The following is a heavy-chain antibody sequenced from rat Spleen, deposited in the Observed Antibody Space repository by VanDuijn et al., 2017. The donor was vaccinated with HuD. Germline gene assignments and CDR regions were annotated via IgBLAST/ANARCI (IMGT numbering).Heavy chain of an antibody. V-gene: IGHV5-17*01. CDR1: GFTFSDYA. CDR3: ARAYPGPRGDY. J-gene: IGHJ2*01. Sequence: EVQLVESGGGLVQPGNSLKLSCAASGFTFSDYAMAWVRQSPKKGLEWVATIIYDGSSTDYRDSVKGRFTISRDNAKSTLYLQMDSLRSEDTATYYCARAYPGPRGDYWGQGVMVTVSS. D-gene: IGHD1-4*01. CDR2: IIYDGSST.